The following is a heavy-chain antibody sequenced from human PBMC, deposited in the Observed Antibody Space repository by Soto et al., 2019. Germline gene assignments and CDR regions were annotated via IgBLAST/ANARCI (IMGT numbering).Heavy chain of an antibody. Sequence: DVPLVESCGGLIQPGESLRLSCAAFGLTISGKKYVAWVRQAPGKGLEWVSAIYDVDGSFYADSVKGRFTTSSDSSKTTVYLQMNDLRPDDTAVYYYATWHEREHAYDVWGQGTTVTVSS. D-gene: IGHD1-1*01. J-gene: IGHJ3*01. CDR3: ATWHEREHAYDV. CDR1: GLTISGKKY. CDR2: IYDVDGS. V-gene: IGHV3-53*01.